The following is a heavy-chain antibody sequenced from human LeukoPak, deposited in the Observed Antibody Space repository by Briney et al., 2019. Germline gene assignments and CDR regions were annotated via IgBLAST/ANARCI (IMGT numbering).Heavy chain of an antibody. CDR3: AGRFSSGEGY. V-gene: IGHV3-30*02. CDR2: IWDDGSYK. Sequence: AGGSLRLSCVTSGFSFSHYPMHWVRQAPGGGLEWVAVIWDDGSYKDYGDSVKGRFTISRDNSKNTLYLDMISLRAEDTAVYFCAGRFSSGEGYWGQGTHVTVSS. D-gene: IGHD6-19*01. CDR1: GFSFSHYP. J-gene: IGHJ4*02.